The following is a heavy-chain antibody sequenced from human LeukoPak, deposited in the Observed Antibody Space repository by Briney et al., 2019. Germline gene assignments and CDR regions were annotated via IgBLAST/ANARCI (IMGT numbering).Heavy chain of an antibody. D-gene: IGHD3-10*01. J-gene: IGHJ6*02. V-gene: IGHV3-74*01. Sequence: GGSLRLSCAASGFTFSSYWMHWVRQAPGKGLVWVSRINSDGSSSSYADSVKGRFTISRDNAKNTLYLQMNSLRAEDTAVYYCARLGSDYYGSGSYMAYYYYGMDVWGQGTTVTVSS. CDR3: ARLGSDYYGSGSYMAYYYYGMDV. CDR2: INSDGSSS. CDR1: GFTFSSYW.